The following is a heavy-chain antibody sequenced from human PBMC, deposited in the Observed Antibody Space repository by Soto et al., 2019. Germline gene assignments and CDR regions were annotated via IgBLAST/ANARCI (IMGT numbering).Heavy chain of an antibody. Sequence: HGESLKISCKGSGYSFTSYWIGWVRQMPGKGLEWMGIIYPGDSDTRYSPSFQGQVTISADKSISTAYLQWSSLKASDTAMYYCASSVAAAGTDYYYYGMDVWGQGTTVTVSS. CDR3: ASSVAAAGTDYYYYGMDV. CDR2: IYPGDSDT. CDR1: GYSFTSYW. V-gene: IGHV5-51*01. D-gene: IGHD6-13*01. J-gene: IGHJ6*02.